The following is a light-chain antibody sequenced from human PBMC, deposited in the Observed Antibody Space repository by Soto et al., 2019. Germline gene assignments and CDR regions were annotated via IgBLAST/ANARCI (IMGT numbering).Light chain of an antibody. CDR3: CSYAGSSTYV. CDR1: SSDVGSYNL. CDR2: EGS. V-gene: IGLV2-23*01. Sequence: QSVLTQPASVSESRAQSMTISCTGTSSDVGSYNLVSWYQQHPGKAPKLMIYEGSKRPSGVSNRFSGSKSGNTASLTISGLQAEDEADYYCCSYAGSSTYVFGTGTKVTVL. J-gene: IGLJ1*01.